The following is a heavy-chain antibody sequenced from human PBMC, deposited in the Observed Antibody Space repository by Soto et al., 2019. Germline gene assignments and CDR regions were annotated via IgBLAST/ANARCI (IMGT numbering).Heavy chain of an antibody. CDR2: FLASGGNT. V-gene: IGHV1-46*01. CDR1: GYSFFSYY. J-gene: IGHJ4*02. CDR3: ARGGATIFGVIDS. Sequence: GASLKVSCKASGYSFFSYYIHWVRQAPGQGLEWMGRFLASGGNTDYAQRFQGRVSMTRDTSTTNTVSLELTSLTSDDTAVYYCARGGATIFGVIDSWGQGTRVTIPS. D-gene: IGHD3-3*02.